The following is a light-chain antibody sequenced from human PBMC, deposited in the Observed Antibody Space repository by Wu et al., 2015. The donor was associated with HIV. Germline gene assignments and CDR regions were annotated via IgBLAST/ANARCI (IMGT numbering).Light chain of an antibody. CDR2: DTY. CDR1: QSVSSIY. CDR3: QQHGSSPPYT. J-gene: IGKJ2*01. V-gene: IGKV3-20*01. Sequence: EIVLTQSPGTLSVSPGERAALSCRASQSVSSIYLAWYQQKPGQAPRLLIYDTYSRATGIPDRFSGSGSGTDFTLSISRLEPEDSAVYYCQQHGSSPPYTFGQGTKLEIK.